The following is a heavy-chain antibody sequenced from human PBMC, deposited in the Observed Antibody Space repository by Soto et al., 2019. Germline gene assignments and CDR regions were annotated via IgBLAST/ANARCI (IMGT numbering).Heavy chain of an antibody. CDR2: IWYDGSSK. V-gene: IGHV3-33*01. D-gene: IGHD2-15*01. CDR3: VRDCSGASCFHY. Sequence: GGSLRLSCAASGFTLSDYGMHWVRQAPGKGLEWVAVIWYDGSSKYYADSVKGRFTLSRDNSRNTLYLQMNSLRVEDTAVYYCVRDCSGASCFHYWGQGTLVTVSS. CDR1: GFTLSDYG. J-gene: IGHJ4*02.